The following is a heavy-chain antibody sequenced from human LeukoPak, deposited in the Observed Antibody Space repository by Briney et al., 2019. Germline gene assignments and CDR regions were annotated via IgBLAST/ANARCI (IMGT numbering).Heavy chain of an antibody. CDR3: ANLDYVWGSYRYRGY. CDR2: ISYDGSNK. V-gene: IGHV3-30*18. J-gene: IGHJ4*02. Sequence: GSLRLSCAASGFTFSSYGMHWVRQAPGKGLEWVAVISYDGSNKYYADSVKGRFTISRDNSKNTLYLQMNSLRAEDTAVYYCANLDYVWGSYRYRGYWGQGTLVTVSS. D-gene: IGHD3-16*02. CDR1: GFTFSSYG.